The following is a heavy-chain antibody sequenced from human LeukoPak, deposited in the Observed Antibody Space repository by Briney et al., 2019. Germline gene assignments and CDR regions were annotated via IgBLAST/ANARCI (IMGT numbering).Heavy chain of an antibody. CDR1: GFTFDDYA. D-gene: IGHD4-17*01. CDR2: ISRNSGNI. CDR3: ANLHGDYRDY. V-gene: IGHV3-9*01. Sequence: GRSLRLSCSASGFTFDDYAMHWVRQVPGKGPEWVSGISRNSGNIGYADSVKGRFTISRDNAKDSLHLQMNSLRAEDTALYYCANLHGDYRDYWGQGTLVTVSS. J-gene: IGHJ4*02.